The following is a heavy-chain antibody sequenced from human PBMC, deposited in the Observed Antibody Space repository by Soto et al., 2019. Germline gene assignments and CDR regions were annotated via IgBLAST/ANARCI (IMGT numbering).Heavy chain of an antibody. CDR2: TYYRSKWYN. CDR3: ARDQGYIAVADSGFDY. Sequence: SQTLSLTCAISGDSVSSNSAAWNWIRQSPSRGLEWLGRTYYRSKWYNDYAVSVKSRITINPDTSRNQFSLQLNSVTPEDTAVYYCARDQGYIAVADSGFDYWGQGTLVTVSS. CDR1: GDSVSSNSAA. V-gene: IGHV6-1*01. D-gene: IGHD6-19*01. J-gene: IGHJ4*02.